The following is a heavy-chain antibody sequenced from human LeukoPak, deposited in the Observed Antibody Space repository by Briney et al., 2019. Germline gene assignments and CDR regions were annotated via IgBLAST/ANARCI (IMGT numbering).Heavy chain of an antibody. CDR3: ARVSPDY. V-gene: IGHV4-34*01. Sequence: SETLSLTCAVYGGSFSGYYWSWIRQPPGKGLEWIGEINHSGSTNYNPSLKSRVTISVDTSKDQFSLKLGSVTAADTAVYYCARVSPDYWGQGTLVTVSS. CDR1: GGSFSGYY. J-gene: IGHJ4*02. CDR2: INHSGST.